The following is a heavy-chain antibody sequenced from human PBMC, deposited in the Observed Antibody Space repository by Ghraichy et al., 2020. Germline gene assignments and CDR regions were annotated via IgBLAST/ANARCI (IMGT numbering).Heavy chain of an antibody. CDR3: ARSVRGQWLARLELDY. CDR1: GGSISSYY. V-gene: IGHV4-59*08. D-gene: IGHD6-19*01. Sequence: SETLSLTCTVSGGSISSYYWSWIRQPPGKGLEWIGYIYYSGSTNYNPSLKSRVTIAVDTSKKQFSLKLSSVTAADTAVYYCARSVRGQWLARLELDYWGQGTLVTVSS. J-gene: IGHJ4*02. CDR2: IYYSGST.